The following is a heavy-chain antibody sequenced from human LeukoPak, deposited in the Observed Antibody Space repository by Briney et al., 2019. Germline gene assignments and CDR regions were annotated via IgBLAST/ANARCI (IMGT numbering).Heavy chain of an antibody. CDR3: ARGPSGHYYYYMDV. J-gene: IGHJ6*03. D-gene: IGHD2-15*01. CDR2: MNPNSGDT. CDR1: GYTFTSYD. Sequence: ASVKVSCKASGYTFTSYDINWVRQATGQGLEWMGWMNPNSGDTGYAQKFQRRVTITRNSSVSTAYMELSSLRSDDTAVYYCARGPSGHYYYYMDVWGKGSSVTVSS. V-gene: IGHV1-8*03.